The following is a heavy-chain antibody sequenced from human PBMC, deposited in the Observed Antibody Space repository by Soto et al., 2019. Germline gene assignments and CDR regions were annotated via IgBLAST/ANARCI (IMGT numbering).Heavy chain of an antibody. V-gene: IGHV1-69*01. Sequence: QVQLVQSGAEVKKPGSSVKVSCKASGGTFSSYAISWVRQAPGQGLEWMGGIIPIFGTANYEQKFQGRVTITADESTSTAYRELSSLRSEDTAVYYCAREGGDSSSSGWYYFDYWGQGTLVTVSS. CDR1: GGTFSSYA. J-gene: IGHJ4*02. CDR2: IIPIFGTA. D-gene: IGHD6-6*01. CDR3: AREGGDSSSSGWYYFDY.